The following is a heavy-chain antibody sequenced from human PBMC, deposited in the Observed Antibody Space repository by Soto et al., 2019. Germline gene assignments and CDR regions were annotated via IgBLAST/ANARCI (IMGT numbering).Heavy chain of an antibody. D-gene: IGHD2-21*02. CDR3: ARSGGDWVPNWFDP. CDR2: IYYSGST. V-gene: IGHV4-30-4*01. CDR1: GGSISSGDYY. Sequence: SETLSLTCTVSGGSISSGDYYWSWIRQPPGKGLEWIGYIYYSGSTYYNPSLKSRVTISVDTSKNQFSLKLSSVTAADTAVYYCARSGGDWVPNWFDPWGQGTLVTVSS. J-gene: IGHJ5*02.